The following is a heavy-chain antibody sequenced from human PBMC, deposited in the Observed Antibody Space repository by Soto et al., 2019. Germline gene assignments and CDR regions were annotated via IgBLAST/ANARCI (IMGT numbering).Heavy chain of an antibody. D-gene: IGHD3-22*01. Sequence: GASVKVSCKASGGTFSSYAISWVRQAPGQGLEWMGGIIPIFGTANYAQKFQGRVTITADESTSTAYMELSSLRSEDTAVYYCARDPGGGSQYYYDSSGYRVYWFDPWGQGNLVTVSS. CDR3: ARDPGGGSQYYYDSSGYRVYWFDP. CDR1: GGTFSSYA. V-gene: IGHV1-69*13. CDR2: IIPIFGTA. J-gene: IGHJ5*02.